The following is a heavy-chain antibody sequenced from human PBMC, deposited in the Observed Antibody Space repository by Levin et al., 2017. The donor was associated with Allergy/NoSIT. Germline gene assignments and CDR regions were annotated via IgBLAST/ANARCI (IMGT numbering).Heavy chain of an antibody. CDR2: ISAYNGNT. CDR3: ARDLDPVLPLLWFGEMFDY. D-gene: IGHD3-10*01. V-gene: IGHV1-18*01. CDR1: GYTFTSYG. J-gene: IGHJ4*02. Sequence: GESLKISCKASGYTFTSYGISWVRQAPGQGLEWMGWISAYNGNTNYAQKLQGRVTMTTDTSTSTAYMELRSLRSDDTAVYYCARDLDPVLPLLWFGEMFDYWGQGTLVTVSS.